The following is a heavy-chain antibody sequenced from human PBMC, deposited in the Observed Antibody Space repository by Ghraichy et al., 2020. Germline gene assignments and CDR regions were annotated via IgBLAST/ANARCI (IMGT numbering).Heavy chain of an antibody. CDR3: ARGYYDFWSGYYSWYFDL. V-gene: IGHV2-5*01. CDR1: GFSLSTSGVG. Sequence: SGPTLVKPTQTLTLTCTFSGFSLSTSGVGVGWIRQPPGKALEWLALIYWNDDKRYSPSLKSRLTITKDTSKNQVVLTMTNMDPVDTATYYCARGYYDFWSGYYSWYFDLWGRGTLVTVSS. CDR2: IYWNDDK. J-gene: IGHJ2*01. D-gene: IGHD3-3*01.